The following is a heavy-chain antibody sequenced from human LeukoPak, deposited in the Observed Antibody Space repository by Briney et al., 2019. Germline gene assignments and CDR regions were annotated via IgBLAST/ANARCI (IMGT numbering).Heavy chain of an antibody. CDR3: ARVRVTCSSTSCYDYYYYGMDV. D-gene: IGHD2-2*01. CDR1: GGTISSSNW. Sequence: PSETLSLTCAVSGGTISSSNWWSWVRPPPGKGLEWIGEIYHSGGTNYNPSLKSRVTISVDKSKNQFSLKLSSVTAADTAVYYCARVRVTCSSTSCYDYYYYGMDVWGKGTTVTVSS. V-gene: IGHV4-4*02. CDR2: IYHSGGT. J-gene: IGHJ6*04.